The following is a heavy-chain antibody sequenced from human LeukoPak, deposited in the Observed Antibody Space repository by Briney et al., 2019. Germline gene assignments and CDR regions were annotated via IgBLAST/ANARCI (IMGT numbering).Heavy chain of an antibody. V-gene: IGHV1-46*01. CDR3: ARDHGATYYYDSRGYYYFDY. CDR2: INPSGGST. CDR1: GYTFTSYY. Sequence: GASVKVSCKASGYTFTSYYMHWVRQAPGQGLEWMGIINPSGGSTSYAQKFQGRVTMTRDTSTSTVYMELSSLRSEDTAVYYCARDHGATYYYDSRGYYYFDYWGQGTLVTVSS. J-gene: IGHJ4*02. D-gene: IGHD3-22*01.